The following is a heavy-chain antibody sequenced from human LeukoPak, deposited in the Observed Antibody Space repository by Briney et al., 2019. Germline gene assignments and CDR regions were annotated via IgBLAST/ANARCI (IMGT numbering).Heavy chain of an antibody. Sequence: SETLSLTCTVSGGSISSYYWSWIRQPPGKGLEWIGYIYYSGSTNYNPSLKGRVTISVDTSKNQFSLKLSSVTAADTAVYYCAREYSDAFDIWGQGTMVTVSS. CDR3: AREYSDAFDI. V-gene: IGHV4-59*01. D-gene: IGHD1-1*01. CDR1: GGSISSYY. CDR2: IYYSGST. J-gene: IGHJ3*02.